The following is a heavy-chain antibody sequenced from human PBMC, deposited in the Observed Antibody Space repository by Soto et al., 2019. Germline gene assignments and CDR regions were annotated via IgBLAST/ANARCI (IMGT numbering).Heavy chain of an antibody. CDR2: IYYSGIT. V-gene: IGHV4-39*01. CDR1: GDSISNSNYY. CDR3: ARSNSGYYKWFDP. D-gene: IGHD3-22*01. J-gene: IGHJ5*02. Sequence: SETLSLTCTVSGDSISNSNYYWGWIRQPPGKGLEWIANIYYSGITYYNPSLKSRVAISVDTSKNQFSLKLSSVTAADTAIYYCARSNSGYYKWFDPWGQGTLVT.